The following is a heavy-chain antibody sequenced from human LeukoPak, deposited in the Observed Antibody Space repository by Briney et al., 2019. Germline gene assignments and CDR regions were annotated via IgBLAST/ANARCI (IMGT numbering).Heavy chain of an antibody. Sequence: SETLSLTCTVSGGSISSGGYYWSWFRQHPGKGLEWIGYIYYSGSTYYNPSLKSRVTISVDTSKNQFSLKLSSVTAADTAVYYCARDGEMAANWFDPWGQGTLVTVSS. D-gene: IGHD5-24*01. V-gene: IGHV4-31*03. CDR2: IYYSGST. CDR3: ARDGEMAANWFDP. J-gene: IGHJ5*02. CDR1: GGSISSGGYY.